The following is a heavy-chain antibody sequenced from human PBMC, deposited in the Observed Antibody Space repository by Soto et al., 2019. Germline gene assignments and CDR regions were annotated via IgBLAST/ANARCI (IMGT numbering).Heavy chain of an antibody. V-gene: IGHV3-21*01. CDR3: AIVVVPAEDAFDI. CDR1: GFTFSSYS. Sequence: GGSLRLSCAASGFTFSSYSMNWVRQAPGKGLEWVSSISSSSSYIYYADSVKGRFTISRDNAKNSLYLQMNSLRAEDTAVYYCAIVVVPAEDAFDIWGQGTMVTVSS. D-gene: IGHD2-2*01. J-gene: IGHJ3*02. CDR2: ISSSSSYI.